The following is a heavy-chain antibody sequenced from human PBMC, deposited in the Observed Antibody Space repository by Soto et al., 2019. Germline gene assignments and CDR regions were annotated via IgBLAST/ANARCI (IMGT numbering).Heavy chain of an antibody. D-gene: IGHD2-8*01. V-gene: IGHV3-23*01. CDR1: GFTFSNDA. J-gene: IGHJ5*02. CDR3: AKGGISRGVIEGGIDR. Sequence: LRLSCAASGFTFSNDAMTWVRQAPGKGLEWVSGITGGAGYTSYADSVKGRFTISRDSSKNMVYLQMNSLRADDTAVYYCAKGGISRGVIEGGIDRWGQGTLVTVSS. CDR2: ITGGAGYT.